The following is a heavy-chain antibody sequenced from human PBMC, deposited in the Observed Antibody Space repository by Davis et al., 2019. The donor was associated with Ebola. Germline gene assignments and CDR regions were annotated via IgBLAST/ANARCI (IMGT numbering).Heavy chain of an antibody. CDR3: AREHGSGSYYLY. CDR2: ISYDGSNK. Sequence: GESLKISCAASGFTFSSYAMHWVRQAPGKGLEWVAVISYDGSNKYYADSVKGRFTISRDNSKNTLYLQMNSLRAEDTAVYYCAREHGSGSYYLYWGQGTLVTVSS. CDR1: GFTFSSYA. V-gene: IGHV3-30-3*01. J-gene: IGHJ4*02. D-gene: IGHD3-10*01.